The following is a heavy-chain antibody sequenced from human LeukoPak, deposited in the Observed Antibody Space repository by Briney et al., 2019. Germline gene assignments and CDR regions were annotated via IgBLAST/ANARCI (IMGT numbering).Heavy chain of an antibody. V-gene: IGHV3-21*01. D-gene: IGHD4-23*01. Sequence: PGGSLRLSCAASGFTFSSYSMNWVRQAPGKGLEWVSSISSSSSYIYYADSVKGRFTISRDNAKNSLYLQMNSLRAEDTAVYYCARDPSGNEYYYYGMDVWGQGTTVTVSS. CDR1: GFTFSSYS. CDR3: ARDPSGNEYYYYGMDV. J-gene: IGHJ6*02. CDR2: ISSSSSYI.